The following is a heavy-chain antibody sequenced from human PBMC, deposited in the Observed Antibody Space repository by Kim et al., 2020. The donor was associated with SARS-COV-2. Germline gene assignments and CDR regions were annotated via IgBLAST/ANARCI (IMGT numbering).Heavy chain of an antibody. D-gene: IGHD4-17*01. V-gene: IGHV3-13*04. CDR1: GFTFSSYD. J-gene: IGHJ4*02. CDR2: IGTAGDT. Sequence: GGSLRLSCAASGFTFSSYDMHWVRQATGKGLEWVSAIGTAGDTYYPGSVKGRFTISRENAKNSLYLQMNSLRAGDTAVYYCARGQDGDSSFDYWGQGTLVTVSS. CDR3: ARGQDGDSSFDY.